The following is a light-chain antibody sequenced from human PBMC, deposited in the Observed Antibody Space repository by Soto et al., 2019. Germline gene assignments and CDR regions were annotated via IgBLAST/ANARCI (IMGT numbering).Light chain of an antibody. CDR2: DVS. CDR1: SSDVGAYNY. V-gene: IGLV2-11*01. Sequence: HSVLTQPRSVSGSPGQSVTISCTGTSSDVGAYNYVSWYHQHPGKAPKLLIYDVSQRPSGVPDRFSGSKSGNTASLIISGLQTEDEADYYCCSYAGSYTLLFGGGTKLTVL. J-gene: IGLJ2*01. CDR3: CSYAGSYTLL.